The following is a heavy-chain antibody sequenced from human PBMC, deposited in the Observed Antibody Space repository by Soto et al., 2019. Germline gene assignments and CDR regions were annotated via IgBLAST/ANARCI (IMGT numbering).Heavy chain of an antibody. CDR2: VSVTAGTT. V-gene: IGHV3-23*01. CDR1: GFTFSSYA. CDR3: AKDRLAGGFDY. D-gene: IGHD3-16*01. Sequence: SCAASGFTFSSYAMSCVRQAPGKGLEWVSLVSVTAGTTYYTDSVKGRFTISRDNSRNTVYLQMNSLRADDTAVYYCAKDRLAGGFDYWGQGTLVTVSS. J-gene: IGHJ4*02.